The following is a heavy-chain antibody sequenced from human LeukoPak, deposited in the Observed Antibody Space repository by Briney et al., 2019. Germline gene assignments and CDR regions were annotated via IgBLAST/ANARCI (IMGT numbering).Heavy chain of an antibody. Sequence: ASVKVSCKASGFTFTAYWMHWVRQAPGQGLEWMGVVNPTADNRVYALKFQGRVTMTRDTSTSTAYMELSSLRSEDTAVYFCARDNSRREGGTTFWWFDPWGQGTLVTVSS. D-gene: IGHD1-26*01. J-gene: IGHJ5*02. CDR1: GFTFTAYW. CDR3: ARDNSRREGGTTFWWFDP. CDR2: VNPTADNR. V-gene: IGHV1-46*01.